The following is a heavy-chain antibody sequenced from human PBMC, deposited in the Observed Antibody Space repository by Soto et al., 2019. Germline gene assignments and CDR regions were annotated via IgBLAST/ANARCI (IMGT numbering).Heavy chain of an antibody. J-gene: IGHJ4*02. Sequence: SETLSLTCAVYGGSFSGYYWSWIRQPPGKGLEWIGEINHSGSTNYNPSLKSRVTISVDTSKNQFSLKLSSVTAADTAVYYCERIKVISGSSYGAHGYWGQGTLVTVSS. D-gene: IGHD5-18*01. CDR3: ERIKVISGSSYGAHGY. CDR1: GGSFSGYY. V-gene: IGHV4-34*01. CDR2: INHSGST.